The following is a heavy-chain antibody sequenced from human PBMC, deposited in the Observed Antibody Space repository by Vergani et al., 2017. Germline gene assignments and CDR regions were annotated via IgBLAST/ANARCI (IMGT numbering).Heavy chain of an antibody. V-gene: IGHV1-46*01. CDR1: GYTFTSYY. CDR3: ASFAMYGSGSLYGMDV. D-gene: IGHD3-10*01. Sequence: QVQLVQSGAEVKKPGASVKVSCKASGYTFTSYYMHWVRQAPGQGLEWMGIINPSGGSTSYAQKFQGRVTMTRDTSTSTVYMELSSLRSEDTAVYYCASFAMYGSGSLYGMDVWGQGTTVTVSS. J-gene: IGHJ6*02. CDR2: INPSGGST.